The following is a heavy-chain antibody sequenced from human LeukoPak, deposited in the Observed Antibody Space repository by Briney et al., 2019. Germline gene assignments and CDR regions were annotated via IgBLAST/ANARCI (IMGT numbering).Heavy chain of an antibody. D-gene: IGHD4-17*01. CDR1: GFTFSSYS. V-gene: IGHV3-21*01. CDR2: ISSSSSYI. Sequence: PGGSLRLSCAASGFTFSSYSMNCDRQAPGEGLEWVSSISSSSSYIYYADSVKGRFTISRDNAKNSLYLQMNSLRAEDTAVYYCARDGDYGDYYYYYYMDAWGKGTTVTVSS. J-gene: IGHJ6*03. CDR3: ARDGDYGDYYYYYYMDA.